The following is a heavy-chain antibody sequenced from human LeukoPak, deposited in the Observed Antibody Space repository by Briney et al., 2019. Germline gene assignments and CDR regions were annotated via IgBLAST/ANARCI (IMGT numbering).Heavy chain of an antibody. Sequence: AASVKVSCKASGYTFTGYYMHWVRQAPGQGLEWMGRINPNSGGTNYAQKFQGRVTMTRDTSISTAYMELSRLRSDDTAVYYCARNPQLLWFGELSPNWFDPWGQGTLVTVSS. V-gene: IGHV1-2*06. J-gene: IGHJ5*02. CDR1: GYTFTGYY. CDR2: INPNSGGT. D-gene: IGHD3-10*01. CDR3: ARNPQLLWFGELSPNWFDP.